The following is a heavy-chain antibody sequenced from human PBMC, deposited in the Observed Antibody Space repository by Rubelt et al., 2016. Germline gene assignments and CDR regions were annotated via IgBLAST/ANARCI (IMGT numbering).Heavy chain of an antibody. Sequence: QVQLVQSGAEVKKPGASVKVSCKASGYTFTSYDINWVRQATGQGLEWMGWMNPNSGNTGYAQKFQGRVTMTRNTSISTAYMELSSLRSEDTAVYYCARMVNDFWSGYHNWFDPWGQGTLVTVSS. CDR2: MNPNSGNT. J-gene: IGHJ5*02. CDR3: ARMVNDFWSGYHNWFDP. CDR1: GYTFTSYD. V-gene: IGHV1-8*01. D-gene: IGHD3-3*01.